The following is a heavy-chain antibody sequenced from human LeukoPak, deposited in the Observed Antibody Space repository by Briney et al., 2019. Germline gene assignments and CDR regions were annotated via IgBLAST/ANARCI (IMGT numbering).Heavy chain of an antibody. CDR2: IYHSGST. CDR3: ARGAYDFWSGYQDYMDV. CDR1: GYSISSGYY. V-gene: IGHV4-38-2*01. D-gene: IGHD3-3*01. J-gene: IGHJ6*03. Sequence: PSETLSPTCAVSGYSISSGYYWGWIRQPPGKGLEWIGSIYHSGSTYYNPSLKSRVTISVDTSKNQFSLKLSSVTAADTAVYYCARGAYDFWSGYQDYMDVWGKGTTVTVSS.